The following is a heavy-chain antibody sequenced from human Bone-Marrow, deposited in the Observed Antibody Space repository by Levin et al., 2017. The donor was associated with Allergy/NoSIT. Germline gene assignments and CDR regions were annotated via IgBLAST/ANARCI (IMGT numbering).Heavy chain of an antibody. D-gene: IGHD4-23*01. CDR3: ARDPGYGGYYYGMDV. CDR1: GGSVSSGSDH. CDR2: IYDSGST. J-gene: IGHJ6*02. V-gene: IGHV4-61*01. Sequence: PGGYLRLSCTVSGGSVSSGSDHWSWIRQPPGKGLEWIGYIYDSGSTNYNPSLKSRVTISVDTSKKQFSLKLSSVTAADTAVYYCARDPGYGGYYYGMDVWGQGTTVTVSS.